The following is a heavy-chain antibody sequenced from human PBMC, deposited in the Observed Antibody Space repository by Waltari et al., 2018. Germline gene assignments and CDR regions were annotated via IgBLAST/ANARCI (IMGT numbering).Heavy chain of an antibody. J-gene: IGHJ4*02. Sequence: EVQLVASGGDLVRPGGSLKLSCSVSGFPFSASSIHWVRQASGKGLEWVGRIRGISDNYATEYAASVRGRFTFSRDDSKNTAYLQMNSLKTEDTAVYYCTTGHCGSDCYIYFYWGLGTLVTVSS. CDR3: TTGHCGSDCYIYFY. CDR2: IRGISDNYAT. D-gene: IGHD2-21*02. V-gene: IGHV3-73*01. CDR1: GFPFSASS.